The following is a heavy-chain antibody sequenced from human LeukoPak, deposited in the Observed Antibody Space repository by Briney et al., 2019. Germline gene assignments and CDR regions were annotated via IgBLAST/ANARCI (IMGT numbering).Heavy chain of an antibody. V-gene: IGHV1-8*01. Sequence: ASVKVSCKASGYTFTSYDINWVRQATGQGLEWMGWMNPNSGNTGYAQKFQGRVTMTRDTSTSTVYMELSSLRSEDTAVYYCARGSLADYYDSSGYLGGIDYWGQGTLVTVSS. D-gene: IGHD3-22*01. CDR1: GYTFTSYD. J-gene: IGHJ4*02. CDR3: ARGSLADYYDSSGYLGGIDY. CDR2: MNPNSGNT.